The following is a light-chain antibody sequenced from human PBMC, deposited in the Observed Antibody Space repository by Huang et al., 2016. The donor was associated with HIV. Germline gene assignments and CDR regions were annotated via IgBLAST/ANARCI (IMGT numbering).Light chain of an antibody. Sequence: DIQMTQSPSSLSASVGARVTITCQASQDIRHYLNWYQQKPGKPPKVLIYKSSNLETGVPSRFSGGGSGTDFTFTISSLHPEDLATYYCQQYHSLLPITFGQGTRLEI. CDR2: KSS. J-gene: IGKJ5*01. CDR1: QDIRHY. V-gene: IGKV1-33*01. CDR3: QQYHSLLPIT.